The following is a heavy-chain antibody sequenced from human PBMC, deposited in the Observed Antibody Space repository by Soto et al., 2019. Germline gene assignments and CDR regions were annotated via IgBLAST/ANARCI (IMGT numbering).Heavy chain of an antibody. CDR1: GFSLSTSGVG. CDR3: AHRYNWNLHDAFDI. V-gene: IGHV2-5*01. Sequence: SGPTLVNPTQTLTLTCTFSGFSLSTSGVGVGWIRQPPGKALEWLALIYWNDDKRYSPSLKSRLTITKDTSKNQVVLTMTNMDPVDTAAYYCAHRYNWNLHDAFDIWGQGTMVTVSS. D-gene: IGHD1-7*01. J-gene: IGHJ3*02. CDR2: IYWNDDK.